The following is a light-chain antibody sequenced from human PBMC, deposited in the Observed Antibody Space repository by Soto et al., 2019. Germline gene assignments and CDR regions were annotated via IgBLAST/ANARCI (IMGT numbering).Light chain of an antibody. CDR3: NSYTSSSTRV. J-gene: IGLJ3*02. CDR1: SSDIGRYNY. Sequence: QLVLTQPASVSGSPGQSITISCTGTSSDIGRYNYVSWYQQHPGKAPKLMIYEVSNRPSGVSDRFSGSKSGNTASLTISGLQTEDEADYYCNSYTSSSTRVFGGGTQLTVL. CDR2: EVS. V-gene: IGLV2-14*01.